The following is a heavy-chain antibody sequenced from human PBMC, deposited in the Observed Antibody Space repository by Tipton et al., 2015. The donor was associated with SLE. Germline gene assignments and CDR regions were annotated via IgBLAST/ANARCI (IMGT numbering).Heavy chain of an antibody. J-gene: IGHJ4*02. CDR1: GGSISSNSYY. CDR2: LYYTGTT. CDR3: ARAIPAYTTGWYYYFDH. V-gene: IGHV4-39*07. Sequence: TLSLTCTVSGGSISSNSYYWGWIRQPPGKGLEWIGSLYYTGTTYYSPSLKSRVTVSVDTSKNQFSLRLTSVTAADTAVYYCARAIPAYTTGWYYYFDHWGQGTLVTVSS. D-gene: IGHD6-19*01.